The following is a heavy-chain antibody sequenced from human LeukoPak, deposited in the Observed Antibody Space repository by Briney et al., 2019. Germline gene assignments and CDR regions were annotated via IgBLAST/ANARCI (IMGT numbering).Heavy chain of an antibody. D-gene: IGHD4-17*01. CDR3: AKGGATVIDY. J-gene: IGHJ4*02. Sequence: GGSLRLSCAASGFTVSGNYMSWVRQAPGKGLVWVSRINSDGSSTTSADSVKGRFTISRDNAKNTLYLQMNSLRAEDTAVYYCAKGGATVIDYWGQGTLVTVSS. CDR2: INSDGSST. V-gene: IGHV3-74*01. CDR1: GFTVSGNY.